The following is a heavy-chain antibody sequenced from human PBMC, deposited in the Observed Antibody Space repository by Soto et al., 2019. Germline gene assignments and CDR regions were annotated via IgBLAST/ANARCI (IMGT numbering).Heavy chain of an antibody. V-gene: IGHV3-33*01. Sequence: QVQLVESGGGVVQPGRSLRLSCAASGFTFSSYGMHWVRQAPGKGLEWAAVIWYDGSNKYYADSVKVRFTISRDNSKNTSYLQMNTLSGEDTTVYYCERSDIVVVVAAINDAFDIWGQGTMVTVSS. D-gene: IGHD2-15*01. CDR1: GFTFSSYG. CDR2: IWYDGSNK. J-gene: IGHJ3*02. CDR3: ERSDIVVVVAAINDAFDI.